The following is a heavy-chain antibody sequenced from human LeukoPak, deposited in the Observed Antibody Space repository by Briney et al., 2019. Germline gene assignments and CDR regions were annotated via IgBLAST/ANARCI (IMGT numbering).Heavy chain of an antibody. V-gene: IGHV4-39*01. Sequence: PSETLSLTCTVSGGPISSSSYYWGWIRQPPGKGLEWIGSIYYSGSTYYNPSLKSRVTISVDTSKNQFSLKLSSVTAADTAVYYCARTSRRGSGSYYFDYWGQGTLVTVSS. CDR1: GGPISSSSYY. J-gene: IGHJ4*02. CDR3: ARTSRRGSGSYYFDY. CDR2: IYYSGST. D-gene: IGHD3-10*01.